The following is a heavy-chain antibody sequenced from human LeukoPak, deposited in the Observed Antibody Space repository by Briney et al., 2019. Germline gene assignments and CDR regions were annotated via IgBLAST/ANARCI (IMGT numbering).Heavy chain of an antibody. CDR1: GGSISSYH. J-gene: IGHJ5*02. V-gene: IGHV4-59*01. CDR2: IYYSGST. Sequence: PSETLSLTCTVSGGSISSYHWSWIRQPPGKGLEWIGYIYYSGSTNYNPSLKSRVTISVDTSKNQFSLKLSSVTAADTAVYYCARDSYGSGSYYGWFDPWGQGTLVTVSS. D-gene: IGHD3-10*01. CDR3: ARDSYGSGSYYGWFDP.